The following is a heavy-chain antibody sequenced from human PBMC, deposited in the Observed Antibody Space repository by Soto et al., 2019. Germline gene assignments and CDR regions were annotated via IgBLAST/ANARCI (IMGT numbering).Heavy chain of an antibody. V-gene: IGHV6-1*01. D-gene: IGHD2-8*01. CDR1: GDSLSSNTAT. CDR2: TYYRSKWYN. J-gene: IGHJ5*01. Sequence: SQTPSLSCDISGDSLSSNTATWDWIRQFPLSGLEWLGRTYYRSKWYNDYAVSVKGRITINPDTSNNQLSLQLNSVTPDDTAVYYCARLIGNSWLDSWGQGTLVTVSS. CDR3: ARLIGNSWLDS.